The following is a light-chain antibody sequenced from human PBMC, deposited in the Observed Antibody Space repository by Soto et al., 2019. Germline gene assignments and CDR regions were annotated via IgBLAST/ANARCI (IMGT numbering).Light chain of an antibody. CDR2: GAS. Sequence: EIVMTQSPATLSVSPGQRASLSCRASQSISTNLAWYQQRPGRSPRLLIFGASTRATGVPARFSGSGSGTDFTLTISSLQSEDFAVYYCQQYNKWPLFTFGPGTRVHIK. V-gene: IGKV3-15*01. CDR3: QQYNKWPLFT. J-gene: IGKJ3*01. CDR1: QSISTN.